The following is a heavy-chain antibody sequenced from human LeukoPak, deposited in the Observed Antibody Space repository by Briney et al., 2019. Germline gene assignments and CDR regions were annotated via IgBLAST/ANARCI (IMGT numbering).Heavy chain of an antibody. CDR1: GYTFTHQW. D-gene: IGHD3-16*01. CDR2: IYPRDSDT. Sequence: GESLKIACEASGYTFTHQWIGWVRQMPGTGLEWVGIIYPRDSDTIYSPSFQGHVTISADTSINTAYLEWRSLEASDTAMYYCARHSDVVGAIWGQGTQVTVSS. CDR3: ARHSDVVGAI. V-gene: IGHV5-51*01. J-gene: IGHJ4*02.